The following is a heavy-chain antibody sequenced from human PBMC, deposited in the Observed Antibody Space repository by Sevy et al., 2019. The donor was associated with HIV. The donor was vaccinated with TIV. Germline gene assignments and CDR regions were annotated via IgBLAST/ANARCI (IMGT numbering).Heavy chain of an antibody. CDR1: GKTLSELS. J-gene: IGHJ4*02. CDR2: FDPEDGET. Sequence: ASVKVSCKVSGKTLSELSMHWVRQAPGKGLEWMGRFDPEDGETIYAQKFQGRVTLTEDTSTDTAYMELRSLKSEDTAVYYCTTTREYYEDSSCYLDFWGQGTLVTVSS. CDR3: TTTREYYEDSSCYLDF. V-gene: IGHV1-24*01. D-gene: IGHD3-22*01.